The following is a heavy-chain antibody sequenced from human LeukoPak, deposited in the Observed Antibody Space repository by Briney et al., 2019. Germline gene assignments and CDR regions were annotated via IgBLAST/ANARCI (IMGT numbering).Heavy chain of an antibody. J-gene: IGHJ3*02. V-gene: IGHV4-39*07. CDR2: IYYSGST. Sequence: PSETLSLTCTVSGGSISSSSYYWGWIRQPPGKGLEWIGSIYYSGSTNYNPSLKSRVTISVDTSKNQFSLKLSSVTAADTAVYYCARGHGIAAAGHHDAFDIWGQGTMVTVSS. D-gene: IGHD6-13*01. CDR1: GGSISSSSYY. CDR3: ARGHGIAAAGHHDAFDI.